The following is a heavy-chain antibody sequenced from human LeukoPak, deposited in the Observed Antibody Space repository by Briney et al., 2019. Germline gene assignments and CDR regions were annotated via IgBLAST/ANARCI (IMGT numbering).Heavy chain of an antibody. CDR3: ARADGSGSFYGMDV. CDR2: VNPNSGGT. V-gene: IGHV1-2*04. CDR1: GYTFTGYY. D-gene: IGHD3-10*01. J-gene: IGHJ6*02. Sequence: ASVKVSCKASGYTFTGYYMHWVRQAPGQGLEWMGWVNPNSGGTNYAQKFQGWVTMTRDTSISTAYMELSRLRSDDTAVYYCARADGSGSFYGMDVWGQGTTVTVSS.